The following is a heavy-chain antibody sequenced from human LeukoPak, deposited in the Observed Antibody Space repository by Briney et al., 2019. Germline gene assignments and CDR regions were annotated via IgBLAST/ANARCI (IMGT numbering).Heavy chain of an antibody. V-gene: IGHV3-30*02. CDR3: AKDRSHFDY. J-gene: IGHJ4*02. CDR1: GFTFSSYG. CDR2: LRPDGNDK. Sequence: GGSLRLSCAASGFTFSSYGMHWVRQAPGKGLEWVAFLRPDGNDKYYADSVKGRFTISRDASKNTLYLQMNSLSGDDTAVYYCAKDRSHFDYWGQGTLVTVSS. D-gene: IGHD3-10*01.